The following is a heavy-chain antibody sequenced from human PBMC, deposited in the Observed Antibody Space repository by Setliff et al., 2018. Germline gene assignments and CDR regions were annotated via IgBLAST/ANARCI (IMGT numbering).Heavy chain of an antibody. Sequence: SVKVSCKASGGTFSSYAISWVRQAPGQGLEWMGRIIPIFGTANYAQKFQGRVTMTSDSSISTAYMELSGLRSDDTAAYFCARDQGHGITAAGPDFWGQGTLVTVSS. CDR3: ARDQGHGITAAGPDF. CDR1: GGTFSSYA. J-gene: IGHJ4*02. CDR2: IIPIFGTA. V-gene: IGHV1-69*05. D-gene: IGHD6-13*01.